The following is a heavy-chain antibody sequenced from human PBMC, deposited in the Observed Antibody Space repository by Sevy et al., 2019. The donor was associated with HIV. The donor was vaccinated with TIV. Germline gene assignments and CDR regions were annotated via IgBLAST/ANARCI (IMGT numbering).Heavy chain of an antibody. CDR3: ARGRSYYDILTGYYSDNYYYGMDV. CDR1: GYTFTSYY. J-gene: IGHJ6*02. Sequence: ASVKVSCKASGYTFTSYYMHWVRQAPGQGLEWMGIINPSGGSTSYAQKFQGRVTMTRDTSTSTVYMELSSLRSEDTAVYYCARGRSYYDILTGYYSDNYYYGMDVWGQGTTVTVSS. V-gene: IGHV1-46*01. CDR2: INPSGGST. D-gene: IGHD3-9*01.